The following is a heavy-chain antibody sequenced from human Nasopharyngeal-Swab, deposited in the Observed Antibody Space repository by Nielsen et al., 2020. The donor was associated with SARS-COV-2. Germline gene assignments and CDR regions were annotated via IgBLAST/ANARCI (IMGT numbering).Heavy chain of an antibody. V-gene: IGHV4-34*01. J-gene: IGHJ6*02. CDR1: GGSFSGYY. CDR2: INHSGST. CDR3: ARGVGSGSPTIFGVVTNYYYYGMDV. D-gene: IGHD3-3*01. Sequence: SETLSLTCAVYGGSFSGYYWSWIRQPPGKGLEWIGEINHSGSTNYKPSLKSRVTISVDTSKNQFSLKLSSVTAADTAVYYCARGVGSGSPTIFGVVTNYYYYGMDVWGQGTTVTVSS.